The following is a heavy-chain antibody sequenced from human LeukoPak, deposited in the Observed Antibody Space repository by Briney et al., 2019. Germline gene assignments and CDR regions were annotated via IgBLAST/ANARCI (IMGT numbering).Heavy chain of an antibody. D-gene: IGHD2-15*01. CDR3: ARDGCSGGSCYWNDAFDI. Sequence: PGGSLRLSCVGSGFTFRSHAMSWVRQAPEKGLEFVSGIYENGGTTYYADSVKGRFTISRDNSKNTLYLQMNSLRAEDTAVYYCARDGCSGGSCYWNDAFDIWGQGTMVTVSS. CDR2: IYENGGTT. CDR1: GFTFRSHA. J-gene: IGHJ3*02. V-gene: IGHV3-23*01.